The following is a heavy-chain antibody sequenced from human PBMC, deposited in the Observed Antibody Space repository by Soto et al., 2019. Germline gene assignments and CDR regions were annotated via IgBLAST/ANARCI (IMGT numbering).Heavy chain of an antibody. J-gene: IGHJ4*02. CDR3: ARDRRIAAAADFYFDS. D-gene: IGHD6-13*01. CDR2: ISSRTNTI. Sequence: EVQLVESGGGLVQPGGSLRLSCAASGFTFSAYSMNWVRQAPGKVLEWVSYISSRTNTIYYADSVQGRFTISRDDAKNSLYLQMDSLRAEDTAVYYCARDRRIAAAADFYFDSWGQGTLVTVSS. CDR1: GFTFSAYS. V-gene: IGHV3-48*01.